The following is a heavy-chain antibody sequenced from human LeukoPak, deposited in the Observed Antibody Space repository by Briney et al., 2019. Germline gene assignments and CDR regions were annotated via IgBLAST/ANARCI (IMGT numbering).Heavy chain of an antibody. CDR1: GGAFSGDY. J-gene: IGHJ4*02. Sequence: PSETLSLTCAVYGGAFSGDYWSWIRQPPGKGLEWIGEINHSGSTNYNPSIKSRVTISVDTSKNQFSLKLSSVTAADAAVYYCARVRSWIQLWLPKYYFDYWGQGTLVTVSS. D-gene: IGHD5-18*01. V-gene: IGHV4-34*01. CDR3: ARVRSWIQLWLPKYYFDY. CDR2: INHSGST.